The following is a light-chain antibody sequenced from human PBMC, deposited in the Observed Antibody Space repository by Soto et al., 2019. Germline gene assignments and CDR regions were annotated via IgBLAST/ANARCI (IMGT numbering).Light chain of an antibody. V-gene: IGKV3-20*01. Sequence: EIVLTQSPGTLSLSPGERATLSCRAGQSVSSNYLAWYQQKPGQAPRLLIYGASSRATGIPDRFSGSGSGTDFTLTISRLEPEDFAVYYCQQYISSPRTFGQGTKVDI. CDR2: GAS. J-gene: IGKJ1*01. CDR1: QSVSSNY. CDR3: QQYISSPRT.